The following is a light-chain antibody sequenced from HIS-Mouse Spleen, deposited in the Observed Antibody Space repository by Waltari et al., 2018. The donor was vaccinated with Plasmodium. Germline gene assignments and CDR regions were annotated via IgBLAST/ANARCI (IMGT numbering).Light chain of an antibody. CDR3: SSYTSSSTWV. CDR2: DVS. J-gene: IGLJ3*02. V-gene: IGLV2-14*03. Sequence: QSALTQPASVSGSPGQSIIISCTGTSSDVGGYNYVSWYQQHPGKAPKLMIYDVSNRPSGVSNRFSVSKSGNTASRTISGLQAEDEADYYCSSYTSSSTWVFGGGTKLTVL. CDR1: SSDVGGYNY.